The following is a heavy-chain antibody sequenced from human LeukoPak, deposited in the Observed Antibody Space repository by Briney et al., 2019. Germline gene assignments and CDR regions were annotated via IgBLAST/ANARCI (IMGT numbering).Heavy chain of an antibody. D-gene: IGHD6-19*01. J-gene: IGHJ4*02. V-gene: IGHV1-46*01. CDR1: GYTFTSYY. Sequence: ASVKVSCKASGYTFTSYYMHWVRQAPGQGLEWMGIINPSGGSTSYAQKFQGRVTMTRDTSTSTAYMELRSLRSDDTAVYYCARGLYSSGCDYWGQGTLVTVSS. CDR3: ARGLYSSGCDY. CDR2: INPSGGST.